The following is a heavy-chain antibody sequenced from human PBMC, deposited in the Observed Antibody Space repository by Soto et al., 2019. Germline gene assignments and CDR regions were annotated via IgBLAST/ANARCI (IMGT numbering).Heavy chain of an antibody. Sequence: EVHLLESGGGLVQPGGSLRLSCAASGFTLSSYAMSWVRQAPGKGLEWVSGISASGGSTYYADSVKGRFILSRDSSKNTMYLKVVSLRSEDTAVYHCSKGYCSSSRCEKLTPFRIKYYYNGLDVWGQGTTVAVSS. CDR1: GFTLSSYA. J-gene: IGHJ6*02. V-gene: IGHV3-23*01. CDR2: ISASGGST. D-gene: IGHD2-2*01. CDR3: SKGYCSSSRCEKLTPFRIKYYYNGLDV.